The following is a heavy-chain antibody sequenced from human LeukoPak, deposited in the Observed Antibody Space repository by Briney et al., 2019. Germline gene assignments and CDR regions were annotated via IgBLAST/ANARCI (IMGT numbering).Heavy chain of an antibody. J-gene: IGHJ3*02. Sequence: GGSLRPSVTAPGFSFMNFGRGGVPRPPGGGRGGVSLIVGVVGSTYYADSVKGRFTISRDNSKNTLYLQMNSLRAEDTAVYYCASQGRYCSSTSCYGPHAFDIWGQGTMVTVSS. V-gene: IGHV3-23*01. CDR3: ASQGRYCSSTSCYGPHAFDI. D-gene: IGHD2-2*01. CDR1: GFSFMNFG. CDR2: IVGVVGST.